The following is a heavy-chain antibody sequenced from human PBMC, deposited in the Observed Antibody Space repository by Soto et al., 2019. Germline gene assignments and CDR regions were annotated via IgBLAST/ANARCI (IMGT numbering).Heavy chain of an antibody. J-gene: IGHJ4*02. V-gene: IGHV3-15*01. CDR2: IKIKTDGGTT. Sequence: EVQLMESGGGLVKPGGSLRLSCAASGFTFSNAWMNWVRQAPGKGLEWIGRIKIKTDGGTTDYAAPVKGRFTLSRDDSKNTLYLQMNGLKTEDTAMYYCTGGDIPGDFDYWGQGTLVTASS. D-gene: IGHD2-2*01. CDR3: TGGDIPGDFDY. CDR1: GFTFSNAW.